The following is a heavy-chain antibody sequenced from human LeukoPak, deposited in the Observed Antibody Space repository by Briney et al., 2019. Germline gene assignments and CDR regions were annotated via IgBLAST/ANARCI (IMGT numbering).Heavy chain of an antibody. Sequence: GGSLRLSCAASGFTFSSYAMHWVRQAPGKGLEWVAVISYDGSNKYYADSVKGRFTISRDNSKNTLYLQMNSLRAEDTAVYYCTAGGGWNYWGQGTLVTVSS. V-gene: IGHV3-30*04. D-gene: IGHD3-16*01. CDR1: GFTFSSYA. CDR2: ISYDGSNK. CDR3: TAGGGWNY. J-gene: IGHJ4*02.